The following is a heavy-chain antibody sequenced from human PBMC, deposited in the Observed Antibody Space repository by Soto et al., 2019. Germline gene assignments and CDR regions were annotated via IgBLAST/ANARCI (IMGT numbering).Heavy chain of an antibody. CDR3: AHSEGGRSSSSPPCAFDY. CDR1: GFSLSTSGVG. CDR2: IYWDDDK. V-gene: IGHV2-5*02. Sequence: SGPTLVKPTQTLTLTCTFSGFSLSTSGVGVGWIRQPPGKALEWLALIYWDDDKRYSPSLKSRLTITKDTSKNQVVLTMTNMDPVDTATYYCAHSEGGRSSSSPPCAFDYWGQGTLVTVSS. D-gene: IGHD6-6*01. J-gene: IGHJ4*02.